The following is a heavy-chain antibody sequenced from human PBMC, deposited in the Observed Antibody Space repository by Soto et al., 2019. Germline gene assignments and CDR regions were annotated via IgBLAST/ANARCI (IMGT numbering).Heavy chain of an antibody. CDR3: ARDGVRGMDV. V-gene: IGHV1-8*01. J-gene: IGHJ6*02. Sequence: QVQLVQSGAEVKKPGASVKVSCKASGYTFTSYDINWVRQATGQGLEWMGWMNPNSGNTCYAQKYQGKVTMTRNTSISTAYVKAGSLSFEDTAVAYCARDGVRGMDVWGQGTTVTVSS. CDR2: MNPNSGNT. CDR1: GYTFTSYD.